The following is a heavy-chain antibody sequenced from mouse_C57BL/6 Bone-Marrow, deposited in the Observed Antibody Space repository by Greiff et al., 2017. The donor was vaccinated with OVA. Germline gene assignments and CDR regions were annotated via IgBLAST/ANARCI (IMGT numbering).Heavy chain of an antibody. J-gene: IGHJ3*01. CDR1: GFNIKDDY. D-gene: IGHD1-1*01. V-gene: IGHV14-4*01. CDR3: TFITTVVPFAY. Sequence: EVQLQQSGAELVRPGASVKLSCTASGFNIKDDYMHWVKQRPEQGLEWIGWIDPENGDTEYASKFQGKATITADTSSNTAYLQLSSLTSEDTAVYYCTFITTVVPFAYWGQGTLVTVSA. CDR2: IDPENGDT.